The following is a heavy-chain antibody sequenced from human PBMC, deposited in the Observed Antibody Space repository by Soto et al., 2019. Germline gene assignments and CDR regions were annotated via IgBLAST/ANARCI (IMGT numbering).Heavy chain of an antibody. CDR1: GGSFSGYY. D-gene: IGHD6-13*01. J-gene: IGHJ3*02. V-gene: IGHV4-34*01. CDR3: ARMFIAAAGTVAFDI. CDR2: INHSGST. Sequence: SETLSLTCAVYGGSFSGYYWSWIRQPPGKGLEWIGEINHSGSTNYNPSLKSRVTISVDTSKNQFSLRLSSVTAADTAVYYCARMFIAAAGTVAFDIWGQGTMVTVSS.